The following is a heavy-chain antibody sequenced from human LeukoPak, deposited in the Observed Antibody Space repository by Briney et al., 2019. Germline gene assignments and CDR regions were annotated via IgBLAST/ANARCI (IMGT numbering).Heavy chain of an antibody. CDR3: ARVRDRGSYFYDFDY. Sequence: SETLSLTCTVSGGSINSYYWSWLRQPPGKGLEWIGCIHYSGSTNYNPSLKSRVTISVDTSKNQFSLRLSSVTAADTAVYYCARVRDRGSYFYDFDYWGQGTLVTVSS. CDR2: IHYSGST. CDR1: GGSINSYY. J-gene: IGHJ4*02. V-gene: IGHV4-59*01. D-gene: IGHD3-22*01.